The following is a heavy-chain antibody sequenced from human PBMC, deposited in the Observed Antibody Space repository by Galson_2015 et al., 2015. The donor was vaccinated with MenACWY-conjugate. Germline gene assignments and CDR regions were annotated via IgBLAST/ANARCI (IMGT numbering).Heavy chain of an antibody. V-gene: IGHV3-48*01. CDR3: TRTSSPGY. D-gene: IGHD2-2*01. J-gene: IGHJ4*02. Sequence: SYISSSGSAISYADSVKGRFTISRDNARNSLYLQMNSLRVEDTAVYYCTRTSSPGYWGQGTLVTVSS. CDR2: ISSSGSAI.